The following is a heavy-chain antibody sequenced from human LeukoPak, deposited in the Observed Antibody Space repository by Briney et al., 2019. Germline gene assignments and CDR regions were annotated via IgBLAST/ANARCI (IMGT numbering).Heavy chain of an antibody. V-gene: IGHV3-21*06. J-gene: IGHJ4*02. D-gene: IGHD1-14*01. CDR3: ATETNGRHYDY. CDR1: GLTFSTSG. Sequence: GGSLRLSCTASGLTFSTSGFNWVRQAPGKGLEWVASIGPTGSDRYHADSIKGRFTISRDNANNSLYLQMNSLGAEDTAVYYCATETNGRHYDYWGQGTLLTVSS. CDR2: IGPTGSDR.